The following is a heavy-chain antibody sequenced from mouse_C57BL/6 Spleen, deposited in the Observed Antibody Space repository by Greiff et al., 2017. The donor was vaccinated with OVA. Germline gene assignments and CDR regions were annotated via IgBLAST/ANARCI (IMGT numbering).Heavy chain of an antibody. CDR3: ARRGWLRDWYFDV. CDR2: IDPSDSYT. V-gene: IGHV1-69*01. Sequence: VQLKQPGAELVMPGASVKLSCKASGYTFTSYWMHWVKQRPGQGLEWIGEIDPSDSYTNYNQKFKGKSTLTVDKSSSTAYMQRSSLTSEDSAVYYCARRGWLRDWYFDVWGTGTTVTVSS. J-gene: IGHJ1*03. CDR1: GYTFTSYW. D-gene: IGHD2-2*01.